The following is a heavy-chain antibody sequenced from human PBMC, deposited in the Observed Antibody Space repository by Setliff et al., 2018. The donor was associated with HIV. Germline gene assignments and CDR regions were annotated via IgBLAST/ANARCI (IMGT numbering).Heavy chain of an antibody. V-gene: IGHV4-34*01. J-gene: IGHJ6*02. CDR2: INHSGST. CDR3: AREWFSSVYYYYAIDV. D-gene: IGHD3-3*01. Sequence: SETLSLTCAVYGGSFSGYYWSWIRQPPGKGLEWIGEINHSGSTNYNPSLQSRVTMSVHTSKNQFSLKLTSVTAADTAIYYCAREWFSSVYYYYAIDVWGQGTTVTVSS. CDR1: GGSFSGYY.